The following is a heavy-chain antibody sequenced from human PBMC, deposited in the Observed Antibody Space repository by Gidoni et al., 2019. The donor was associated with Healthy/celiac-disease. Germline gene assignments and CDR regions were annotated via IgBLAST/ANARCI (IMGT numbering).Heavy chain of an antibody. CDR2: IYYSGST. J-gene: IGHJ4*02. V-gene: IGHV4-30-4*01. CDR1: GCSISSGDYY. CDR3: ARAPGYGDYGYHY. D-gene: IGHD4-17*01. Sequence: QVQLQESGPGLVKPSQTLSLTCTVSGCSISSGDYYWSWIRQPPGKGLEWIGYIYYSGSTYYNPSLKSRVTISVDTSKNQFSLKLSSVTAADTAVYYCARAPGYGDYGYHYWGQGTLVTVSS.